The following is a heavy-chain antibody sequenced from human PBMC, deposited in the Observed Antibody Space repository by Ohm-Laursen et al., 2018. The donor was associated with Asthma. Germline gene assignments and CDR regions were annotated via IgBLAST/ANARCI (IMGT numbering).Heavy chain of an antibody. Sequence: ASVKVSCKPSAYILTSYALSWVRQAPGQRPEWMGWIYIRNTNYAPRFRDRITLTTDASTNTAYMELRSLRSDDTAVYYCVRDLVDRFDYWGQGSLVIVSS. CDR2: IYIRNT. J-gene: IGHJ4*02. CDR1: AYILTSYA. V-gene: IGHV1-18*01. D-gene: IGHD3-10*01. CDR3: VRDLVDRFDY.